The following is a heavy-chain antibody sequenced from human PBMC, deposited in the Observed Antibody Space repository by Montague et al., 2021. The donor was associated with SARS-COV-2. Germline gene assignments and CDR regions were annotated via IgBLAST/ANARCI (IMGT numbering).Heavy chain of an antibody. CDR1: GFTFSSYA. J-gene: IGHJ4*02. D-gene: IGHD5-18*01. CDR3: AKGDVDTAMAFEY. Sequence: SLRLSCAASGFTFSSYAMSWVHQAPGKGLEWVSAISGSGSSAYYADSVKGRFTISRDNSKNPLYLQMNSLRAEDTAVYYCAKGDVDTAMAFEYWGQGTLVTVSS. CDR2: ISGSGSSA. V-gene: IGHV3-23*01.